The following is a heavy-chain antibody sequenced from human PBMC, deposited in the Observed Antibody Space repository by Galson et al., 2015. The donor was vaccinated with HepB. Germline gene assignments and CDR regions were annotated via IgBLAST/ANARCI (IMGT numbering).Heavy chain of an antibody. V-gene: IGHV6-1*01. CDR2: TYYRSKWYN. CDR3: ARGLDSSSWYGNWFDP. CDR1: GDSVSSNSAA. J-gene: IGHJ5*02. D-gene: IGHD6-13*01. Sequence: CAISGDSVSSNSAAWNWIRQSPSRGLEWLGRTYYRSKWYNDYAVSVKSRITINPDTSKNQFSLQLNSVTPEDTAVYYCARGLDSSSWYGNWFDPWGQGTLVTVSS.